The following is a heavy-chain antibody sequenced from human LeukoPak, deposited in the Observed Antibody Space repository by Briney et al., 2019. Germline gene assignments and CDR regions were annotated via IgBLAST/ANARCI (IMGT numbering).Heavy chain of an antibody. D-gene: IGHD3-10*01. V-gene: IGHV4-59*08. J-gene: IGHJ3*02. Sequence: SETLSLTCTVSGASITSYFWSWIRQPPGKTLEWIGYIYYSGSTNYNPSLKSRVTMSVDTSKNQFSLNLRSVTAADTAMYFCARHVYSYGLRDAFDIWGQGTRVTVSS. CDR2: IYYSGST. CDR3: ARHVYSYGLRDAFDI. CDR1: GASITSYF.